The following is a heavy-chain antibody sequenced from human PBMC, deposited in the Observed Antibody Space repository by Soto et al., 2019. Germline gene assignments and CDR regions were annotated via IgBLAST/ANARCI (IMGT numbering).Heavy chain of an antibody. CDR3: ARGHFGVTMDV. CDR1: EFTFSSYS. V-gene: IGHV3-23*01. CDR2: VNGGGDIT. Sequence: EVELLESGGGLVQPGGSLRLCCAASEFTFSSYSMTWVRQAPGKGREWVSVVNGGGDITYFAEPEEGLFTISRDNSKNTLYLQMNSLRAEDTAVFYCARGHFGVTMDVWGQGTTVTVSS. J-gene: IGHJ6*02. D-gene: IGHD3-3*01.